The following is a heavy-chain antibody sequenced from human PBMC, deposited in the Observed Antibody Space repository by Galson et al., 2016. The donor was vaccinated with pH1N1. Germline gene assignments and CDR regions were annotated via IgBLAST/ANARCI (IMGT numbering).Heavy chain of an antibody. V-gene: IGHV3-30-3*01. D-gene: IGHD2-21*01. CDR2: ILYDGSNK. CDR3: ARDKTVIDRAFDV. CDR1: GFTFSRYD. Sequence: SLRLSCAASGFTFSRYDMHWVRQAPGKGLEWVAIILYDGSNKYYPDSLKGRLSVSRDNAKSSLYLQMYRLTAADTAVYFCARDKTVIDRAFDVWGQGTMVTVSS. J-gene: IGHJ3*01.